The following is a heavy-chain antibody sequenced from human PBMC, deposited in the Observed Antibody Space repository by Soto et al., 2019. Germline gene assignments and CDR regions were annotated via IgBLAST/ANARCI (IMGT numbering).Heavy chain of an antibody. CDR2: IYSGGST. D-gene: IGHD6-13*01. Sequence: GGSLRLSCAASGFTVSSNYMSWVRQAPGKGLEWVSVIYSGGSTYYADSVKGRFTISRDNSKNTLYLQMNSLRAEDTAVYYCARVHSSSWYGDYYYGMDVWGQGTTVTVSS. CDR3: ARVHSSSWYGDYYYGMDV. V-gene: IGHV3-53*01. CDR1: GFTVSSNY. J-gene: IGHJ6*02.